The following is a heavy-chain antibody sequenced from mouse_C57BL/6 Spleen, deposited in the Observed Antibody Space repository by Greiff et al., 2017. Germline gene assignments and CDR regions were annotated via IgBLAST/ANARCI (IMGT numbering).Heavy chain of an antibody. J-gene: IGHJ4*01. CDR1: GYTFTSYW. D-gene: IGHD2-3*01. Sequence: QVQLQQPGAELVMPGASVKLSCKASGYTFTSYWMHWVKQRPGQGLEWIGELDPSDSYTNYNQKFKGKSTLTIDKSSSTAYMQLSSLTSEDSAVYYCARSNDVYYNNAMDYWGQGTSVTVSS. CDR2: LDPSDSYT. CDR3: ARSNDVYYNNAMDY. V-gene: IGHV1-69*01.